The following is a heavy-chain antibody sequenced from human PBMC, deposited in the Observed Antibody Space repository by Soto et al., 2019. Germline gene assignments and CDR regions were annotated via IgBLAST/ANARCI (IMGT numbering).Heavy chain of an antibody. CDR1: GGSISSSSYY. J-gene: IGHJ4*02. CDR2: IYYSGST. CDR3: ARGIEYYDFWSGYYWFDY. V-gene: IGHV4-39*01. Sequence: SETVSLTCTVSGGSISSSSYYWGWIRQPPGKGLEWIGSIYYSGSTYYNPSLKSRVTISVDTSKNQFSLKLSSVTAADTAVYYCARGIEYYDFWSGYYWFDYWGQGTLVTVSS. D-gene: IGHD3-3*01.